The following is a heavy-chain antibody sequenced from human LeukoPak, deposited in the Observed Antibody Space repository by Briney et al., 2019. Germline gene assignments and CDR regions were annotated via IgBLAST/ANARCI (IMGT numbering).Heavy chain of an antibody. Sequence: GGSLRLSCAASEFTFSSYAMHWVRQAPGKGLEWVAVISYDGSNKDYGDSVKGRFTISRDNSKDALYLQMKSLRPEDTAVYYCTRAVGEGWFDPWGQGTLVTVSS. V-gene: IGHV3-30*04. J-gene: IGHJ5*02. CDR1: EFTFSSYA. D-gene: IGHD1-26*01. CDR3: TRAVGEGWFDP. CDR2: ISYDGSNK.